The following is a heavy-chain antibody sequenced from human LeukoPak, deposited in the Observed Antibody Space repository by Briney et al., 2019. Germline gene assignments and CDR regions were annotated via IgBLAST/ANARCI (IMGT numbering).Heavy chain of an antibody. Sequence: GGSLRLSCTASGFTVSSNYMSWVRQAPGKGLEWVSLIYSGGSTYYADSVKGRFTISRDNSKSTLYLQMNSLRAEDTAVYYCARDQLNIAVAAKQPRWDYYYYGMDVWGQGTTVTVSS. CDR1: GFTVSSNY. J-gene: IGHJ6*02. CDR2: IYSGGST. D-gene: IGHD6-19*01. V-gene: IGHV3-53*01. CDR3: ARDQLNIAVAAKQPRWDYYYYGMDV.